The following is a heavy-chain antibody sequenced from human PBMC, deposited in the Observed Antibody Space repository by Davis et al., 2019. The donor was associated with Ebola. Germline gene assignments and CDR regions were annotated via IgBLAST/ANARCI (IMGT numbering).Heavy chain of an antibody. J-gene: IGHJ3*02. CDR3: ARGGYYDSSGYSHAAFDI. V-gene: IGHV3-30*03. Sequence: GGSLRLSCAASGFTFSTYGMHWVRLAPGRGLEWVALISHNGNNKYYADFVKGRFTISRDNSKSTLYLQMDSLRAEDTAVYHCARGGYYDSSGYSHAAFDIWGQGTMVTVSS. CDR1: GFTFSTYG. CDR2: ISHNGNNK. D-gene: IGHD3-22*01.